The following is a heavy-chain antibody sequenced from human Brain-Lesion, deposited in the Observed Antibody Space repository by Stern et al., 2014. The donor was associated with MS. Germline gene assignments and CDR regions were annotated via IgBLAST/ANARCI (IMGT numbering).Heavy chain of an antibody. Sequence: VQLVQSGAEVKKPGASVKVSCKLSGYTLPELSMHWVRQAPGKGLEWMGGYDLEDGEIMYAQKFQGRVNMTEDTSTDTAYMELSSLRSEDTAVYYCATGIGLWAFDYWGQGTLVTVSS. V-gene: IGHV1-24*01. J-gene: IGHJ4*02. CDR1: GYTLPELS. D-gene: IGHD7-27*01. CDR3: ATGIGLWAFDY. CDR2: YDLEDGEI.